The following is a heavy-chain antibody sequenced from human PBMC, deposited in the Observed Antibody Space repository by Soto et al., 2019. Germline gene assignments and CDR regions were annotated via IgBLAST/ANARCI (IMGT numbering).Heavy chain of an antibody. J-gene: IGHJ1*01. V-gene: IGHV3-66*01. CDR3: ARDRIAVAGNPEYFQH. CDR2: IYSGGST. D-gene: IGHD6-19*01. CDR1: GFTVSSNY. Sequence: EVPLVESGGGLVQPGGSLRLSCAASGFTVSSNYMSWVRQAPGKGLEWVSVIYSGGSTYYADSVKGRFTISRDNSKHXLYLQMNSLRAEDTAVYYCARDRIAVAGNPEYFQHWGQGTLVTVSS.